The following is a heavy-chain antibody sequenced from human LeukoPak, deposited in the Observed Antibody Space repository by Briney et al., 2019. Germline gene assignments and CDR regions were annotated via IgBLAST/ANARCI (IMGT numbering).Heavy chain of an antibody. D-gene: IGHD2-15*01. CDR3: AKDPPYCSGGSCYSLDY. V-gene: IGHV3-73*01. J-gene: IGHJ4*02. CDR1: GFTFSGSA. CDR2: IRSKANSYAT. Sequence: GGSLRLSCAASGFTFSGSAMHWVRQASGKGLEWVGRIRSKANSYATAYAASVKGRFTISRDNSKNTLYLQMNSLRAEDTAVYYCAKDPPYCSGGSCYSLDYWGQGTLVTVSS.